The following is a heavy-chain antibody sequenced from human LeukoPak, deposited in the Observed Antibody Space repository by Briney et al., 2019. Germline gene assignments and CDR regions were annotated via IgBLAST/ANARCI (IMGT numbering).Heavy chain of an antibody. D-gene: IGHD3-10*01. V-gene: IGHV3-74*01. Sequence: PGGSLRLSSAASGFTFSSYWMHWVRQVPGKGLVWVSRINSDGSSTSYADSVKGRFTISRDNAKNTLYVQMNSLRAEDTAVYYCSTDSGHAFDIWGRGTMVTVSS. CDR2: INSDGSST. CDR1: GFTFSSYW. J-gene: IGHJ3*02. CDR3: STDSGHAFDI.